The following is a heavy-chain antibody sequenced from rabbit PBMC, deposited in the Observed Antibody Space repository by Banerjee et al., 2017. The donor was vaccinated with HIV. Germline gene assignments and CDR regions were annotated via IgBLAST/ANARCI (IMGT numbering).Heavy chain of an antibody. D-gene: IGHD1-1*01. CDR3: ARSSGGGYGMHL. J-gene: IGHJ4*01. Sequence: QSLEESGGDLVKPEGSLTLTCTASGFSFSSSYYMCWVRQAPGKGLEWIACIYAGSSGSAWYASWPKGRFTISKTSSTTVTLQMTSLTAADTATYFCARSSGGGYGMHLWGQGTLVTVS. CDR2: IYAGSSGSA. V-gene: IGHV1S40*01. CDR1: GFSFSSSYY.